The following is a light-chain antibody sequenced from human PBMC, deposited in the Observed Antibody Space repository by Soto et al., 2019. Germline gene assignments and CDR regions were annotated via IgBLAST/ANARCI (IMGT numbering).Light chain of an antibody. CDR2: EAG. CDR1: SSDVGSYNF. Sequence: QSALTQPASVSGSPGQSITISCTGTSSDVGSYNFVSWYQQHPGKAPKLMIFEAGKRPSGVSNRFSGSKSGNTASLTISGLQAEDEAYYYCCSYAGSRTWVFGGGTQLTVL. CDR3: CSYAGSRTWV. J-gene: IGLJ3*02. V-gene: IGLV2-23*01.